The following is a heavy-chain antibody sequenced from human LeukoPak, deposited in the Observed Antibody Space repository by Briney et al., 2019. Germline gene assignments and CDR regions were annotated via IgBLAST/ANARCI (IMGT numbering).Heavy chain of an antibody. J-gene: IGHJ3*02. V-gene: IGHV4-34*01. CDR2: INYSGST. Sequence: SETLSLTCAVYGGSFSGYYWGWIRQPPGKGLEWIGSINYSGSTYYNPSLKSRVTISVDRSKNQFSLKLSSVTAADTAVYYCATLTGGDDAFDIWGQGTMVTVSS. CDR3: ATLTGGDDAFDI. D-gene: IGHD4-23*01. CDR1: GGSFSGYY.